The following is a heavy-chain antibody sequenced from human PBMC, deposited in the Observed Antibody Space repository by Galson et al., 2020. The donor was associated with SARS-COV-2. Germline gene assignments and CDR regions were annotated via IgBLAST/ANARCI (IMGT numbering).Heavy chain of an antibody. J-gene: IGHJ4*02. CDR2: IKQDGSEK. CDR1: GFTFSSYW. Sequence: QLGEFLKISCAASGFTFSSYWMSWVRQAPGKGLEWVANIKQDGSEKYYVDSVKGRFTISRDNAKNSLYLQMNSLRAEDTAVFYCARPQGYCTNGVCHPYYFDYWGQGTLVTVSS. V-gene: IGHV3-7*01. CDR3: ARPQGYCTNGVCHPYYFDY. D-gene: IGHD2-8*01.